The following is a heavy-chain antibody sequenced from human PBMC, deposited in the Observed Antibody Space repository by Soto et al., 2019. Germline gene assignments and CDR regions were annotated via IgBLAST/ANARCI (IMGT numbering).Heavy chain of an antibody. CDR1: QVLFSSYR. V-gene: IGHV3-23*01. Sequence: PGGSLRLSCAASQVLFSSYRVLWARQAPGKGLVWVSSIDPDGRATYYADSEKGRFTISRDNSKNTPYLQMNRLRAEDTAVYFCAKGASDYYDTGAYYGYWGQGTPVTVS. CDR2: IDPDGRAT. J-gene: IGHJ4*02. CDR3: AKGASDYYDTGAYYGY. D-gene: IGHD3-22*01.